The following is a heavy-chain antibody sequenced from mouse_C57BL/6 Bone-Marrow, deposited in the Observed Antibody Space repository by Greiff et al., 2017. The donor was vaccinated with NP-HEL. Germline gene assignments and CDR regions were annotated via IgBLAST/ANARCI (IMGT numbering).Heavy chain of an antibody. CDR2: IDPSDSYT. CDR3: ARRWLLDY. CDR1: GYTFTSYW. J-gene: IGHJ2*01. Sequence: QVQLQQPGAELVKPGASVKLSCKASGYTFTSYWMQWVKQRPGQGLEWIGEIDPSDSYTNYNQKFKGKATLTVDTSSSTAYMQLSSLISEDSAVYYCARRWLLDYWGQGTTLTVSS. V-gene: IGHV1-50*01. D-gene: IGHD2-2*01.